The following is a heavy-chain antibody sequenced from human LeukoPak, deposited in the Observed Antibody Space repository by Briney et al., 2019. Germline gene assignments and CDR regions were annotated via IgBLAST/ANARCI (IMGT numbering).Heavy chain of an antibody. D-gene: IGHD1-26*01. J-gene: IGHJ4*02. CDR2: IIPIFGSA. Sequence: SVKVSCNASGGTFSSYAISWVRQAPGQGLEWMGGIIPIFGSANYAQKFQGRVTITADKSTSTAYMELSSLRSEDTAVYYCARSRAWDLPYFDYWGQGTLVTVSS. CDR1: GGTFSSYA. CDR3: ARSRAWDLPYFDY. V-gene: IGHV1-69*06.